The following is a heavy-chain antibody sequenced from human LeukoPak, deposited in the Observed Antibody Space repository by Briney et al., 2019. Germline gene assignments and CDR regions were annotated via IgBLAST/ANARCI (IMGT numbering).Heavy chain of an antibody. Sequence: ASETLSLTCAAHGGSFSGYYWSWIRQPPGKGLDWIGEINHSGSTNYNPPLKSRVTISVDTSKNQFSLKLSSLPAADTAVYYCAELTGYYMSDWGQRTLVTVSS. J-gene: IGHJ4*02. V-gene: IGHV4-34*01. CDR1: GGSFSGYY. CDR2: INHSGST. CDR3: AELTGYYMSD. D-gene: IGHD3-9*01.